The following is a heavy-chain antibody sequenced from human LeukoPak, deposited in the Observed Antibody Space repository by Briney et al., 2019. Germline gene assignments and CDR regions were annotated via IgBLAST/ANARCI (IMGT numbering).Heavy chain of an antibody. J-gene: IGHJ6*02. D-gene: IGHD3-3*01. CDR2: ISYDGSNK. Sequence: GRSLRLSCAASGFTFSSYGMHWVRQAPGKGLEWVAVISYDGSNKYYADSGKGRFTISRDNSKNTLCLQMNSLRAEDTAVYYCAKDSYYDFWSGYRYYGMDVWGQGTTVTVSS. CDR3: AKDSYYDFWSGYRYYGMDV. V-gene: IGHV3-30*18. CDR1: GFTFSSYG.